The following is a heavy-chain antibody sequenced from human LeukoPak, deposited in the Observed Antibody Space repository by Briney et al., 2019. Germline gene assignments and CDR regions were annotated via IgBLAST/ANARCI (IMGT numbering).Heavy chain of an antibody. D-gene: IGHD3-10*01. J-gene: IGHJ4*02. V-gene: IGHV3-23*01. CDR1: GFTFDDYG. Sequence: GGSLRLSCAASGFTFDDYGMSWVRQAPGKGLHWLSAISANGINTYYADSVKGRFTISRDNSQNTLYLHMHSLGADDTALYYCAKDLHGAFDYWGQGILVTVSS. CDR3: AKDLHGAFDY. CDR2: ISANGINT.